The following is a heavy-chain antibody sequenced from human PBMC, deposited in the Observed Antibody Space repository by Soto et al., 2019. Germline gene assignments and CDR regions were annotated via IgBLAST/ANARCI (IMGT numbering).Heavy chain of an antibody. D-gene: IGHD5-18*01. Sequence: APGKGLEWVSVIYSGGSTYYADSVKGRFTISRDNSKNTLYLQMNSLRAEDTAVYYCARDRHSYVPNYYYYYGMDVWGQGTTVTVSS. CDR2: IYSGGST. V-gene: IGHV3-66*01. J-gene: IGHJ6*02. CDR3: ARDRHSYVPNYYYYYGMDV.